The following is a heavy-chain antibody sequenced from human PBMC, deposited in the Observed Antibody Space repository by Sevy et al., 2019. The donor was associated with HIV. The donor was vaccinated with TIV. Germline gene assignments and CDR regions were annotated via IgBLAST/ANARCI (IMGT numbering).Heavy chain of an antibody. Sequence: SETLSLTCAVSGGSISSGGYSWSWIRQPPGKGLEWIGYIYHSGRTYYNPSLKSRVTISVDRSRNQFSLKLSSVTAADTAVYYCARGTGNFDYWGQGTLVTVSS. CDR2: IYHSGRT. CDR3: ARGTGNFDY. D-gene: IGHD7-27*01. J-gene: IGHJ4*02. V-gene: IGHV4-30-2*01. CDR1: GGSISSGGYS.